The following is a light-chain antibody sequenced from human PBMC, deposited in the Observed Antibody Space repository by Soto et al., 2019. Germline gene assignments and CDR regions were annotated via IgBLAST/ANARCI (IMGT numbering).Light chain of an antibody. CDR3: QQYNNWPPLT. J-gene: IGKJ4*01. CDR1: QSVSSN. V-gene: IGKV3-15*01. CDR2: GAS. Sequence: EIVMTQSPATLSVSPGERATLSCRASQSVSSNLAWYQQKPGQAPRLLIYGASTRATGIPARFSGSGSGTEFTITIRSLQSEDFAVYYCQQYNNWPPLTFGGGTKVEIK.